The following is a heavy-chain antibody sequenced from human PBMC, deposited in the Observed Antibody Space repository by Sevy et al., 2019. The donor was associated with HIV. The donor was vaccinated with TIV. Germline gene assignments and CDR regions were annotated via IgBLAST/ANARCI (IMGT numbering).Heavy chain of an antibody. CDR2: ISYDGSNK. D-gene: IGHD3-10*01. CDR3: ARDGGATGYFDY. V-gene: IGHV3-30-3*01. Sequence: GGSLRLSCAASGFTFSSYDMHWVRQAPGKGLEWVAVISYDGSNKYYADSVKGRFTISRDNSKNTLYLQMNSLRAEDTAVYYCARDGGATGYFDYWGQGTLVTVSS. J-gene: IGHJ4*02. CDR1: GFTFSSYD.